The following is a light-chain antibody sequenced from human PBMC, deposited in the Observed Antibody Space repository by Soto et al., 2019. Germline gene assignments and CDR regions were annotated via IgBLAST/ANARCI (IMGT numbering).Light chain of an antibody. Sequence: EIVLTQSPGTLSLSPGERATLSCRASQSITSNFLAWYQQKPGQAPRLLIYGASTRAAGVPDRFSGSGSGPDFTLTITSLEPEYFALYYCQQYGRPPLMSTFGQGTTLAVK. CDR1: QSITSNF. CDR2: GAS. J-gene: IGKJ2*01. CDR3: QQYGRPPLMST. V-gene: IGKV3-20*01.